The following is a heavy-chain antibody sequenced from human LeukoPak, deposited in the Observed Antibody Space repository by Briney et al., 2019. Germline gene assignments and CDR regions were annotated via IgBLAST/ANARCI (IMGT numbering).Heavy chain of an antibody. J-gene: IGHJ6*02. CDR3: ASGPGGLLLRYYYYYGMDV. CDR1: GYTFTSYD. CDR2: MNPNSGNT. Sequence: GASVKVSCKASGYTFTSYDINWVRQATGQGLEWMGWMNPNSGNTGYAQKFQGRVTMTRNTSISTAYMELSSLRSEDTAVYYCASGPGGLLLRYYYYYGMDVWGQGTTVTVSS. D-gene: IGHD4-23*01. V-gene: IGHV1-8*01.